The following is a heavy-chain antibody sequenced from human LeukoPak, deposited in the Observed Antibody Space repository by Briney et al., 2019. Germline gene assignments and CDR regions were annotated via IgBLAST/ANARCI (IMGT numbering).Heavy chain of an antibody. Sequence: SVKVSCKASGGTFSSYAISWVRQAPGQGLEWMGGIIPIFGTANYAQKFQGRVTITADESTSTAYMELSSLRSEDTAVYYCARGQGQQLVPSYYYYMDVWGKGTTVTVSS. J-gene: IGHJ6*03. CDR1: GGTFSSYA. D-gene: IGHD6-13*01. CDR3: ARGQGQQLVPSYYYYMDV. V-gene: IGHV1-69*13. CDR2: IIPIFGTA.